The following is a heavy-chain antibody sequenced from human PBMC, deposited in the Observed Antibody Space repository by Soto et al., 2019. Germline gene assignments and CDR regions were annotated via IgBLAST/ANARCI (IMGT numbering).Heavy chain of an antibody. Sequence: GGSLRLSCAASGFTFSSYPMHWVRQAPGKGLEWVAVISYDETVKGRFTISRDNSKNTLYLQMNSLRAEDTAVYYCVRCWGTGDGSNLGYNWLDPWGQGTLVTVSS. V-gene: IGHV3-30*04. CDR3: VRCWGTGDGSNLGYNWLDP. J-gene: IGHJ5*02. D-gene: IGHD1-1*01. CDR1: GFTFSSYP. CDR2: ISYDE.